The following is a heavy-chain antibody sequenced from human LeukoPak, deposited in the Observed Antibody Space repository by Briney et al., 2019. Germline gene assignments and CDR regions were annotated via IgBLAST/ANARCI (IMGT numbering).Heavy chain of an antibody. D-gene: IGHD6-13*01. J-gene: IGHJ4*02. V-gene: IGHV3-7*01. CDR2: VKQDGTEK. CDR3: ARAGGTSWADY. Sequence: GGSLRLSCEASGFTFRDYWMTWVRQAPGKGLEWVANVKQDGTEKFYVDSVKGRFTISRDNGKNSLYLQMNSLRVEDTAIYYCARAGGTSWADYWGQGTLVIVSS. CDR1: GFTFRDYW.